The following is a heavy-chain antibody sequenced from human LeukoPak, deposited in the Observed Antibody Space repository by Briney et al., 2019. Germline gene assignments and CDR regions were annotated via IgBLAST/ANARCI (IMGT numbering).Heavy chain of an antibody. J-gene: IGHJ5*02. CDR1: GFIFSSYW. D-gene: IGHD3-22*01. V-gene: IGHV3-74*01. CDR3: ARVAGDSSGYNWFDP. Sequence: GGSLRLSCAASGFIFSSYWMHWVRQAPGKGLVWVSRINSDGSSTSYADSVKGRFTISRDDAKNTLYLQMNSLRVEDTAVYYCARVAGDSSGYNWFDPWGQGTLVTVSS. CDR2: INSDGSST.